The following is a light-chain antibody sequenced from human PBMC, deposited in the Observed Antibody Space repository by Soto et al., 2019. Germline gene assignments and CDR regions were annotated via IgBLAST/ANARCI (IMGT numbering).Light chain of an antibody. V-gene: IGKV2-24*01. Sequence: DIVMTQTPLSSPVTLGQPASISCRSSQSLVHSDGNTHLSWLQQRPGQPPRLLIYMISNRFSGVPDRFTGSGAGTDFTLKISRVEAEDVGVYFCMHAVQCPPGYTFGQGTKLEIK. CDR1: QSLVHSDGNTH. J-gene: IGKJ2*01. CDR3: MHAVQCPPGYT. CDR2: MIS.